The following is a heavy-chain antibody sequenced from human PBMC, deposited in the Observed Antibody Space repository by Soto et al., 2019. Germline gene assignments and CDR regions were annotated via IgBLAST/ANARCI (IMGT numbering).Heavy chain of an antibody. Sequence: QVQLVESGGGVVQPGRSLRLSCAASGFTFSSYAMHWVRQAPGKGLEWVAVISYDGSNKYYADSVKGRFTISRDNSKNTLYLQMNSLRAEDTAVYYCAREISSGWDGNWFDPWGQGTLVTVSS. V-gene: IGHV3-30-3*01. CDR1: GFTFSSYA. CDR2: ISYDGSNK. J-gene: IGHJ5*02. D-gene: IGHD6-19*01. CDR3: AREISSGWDGNWFDP.